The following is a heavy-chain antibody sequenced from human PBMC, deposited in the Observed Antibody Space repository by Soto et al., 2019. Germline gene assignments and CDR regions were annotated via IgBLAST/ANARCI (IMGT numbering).Heavy chain of an antibody. CDR3: AKNGQPLYYYYGMDV. Sequence: QGQLVQSGPEVKKPGASVKVSCKTSGYTFSRYGISWVRQAPGQGLEWMGWISGYNGDTNYAQKVQGRVTMTIDTTKYTAYMELRGLTSDDTAIYYCAKNGQPLYYYYGMDVWGQGTTVTVSS. J-gene: IGHJ6*02. CDR1: GYTFSRYG. V-gene: IGHV1-18*01. D-gene: IGHD2-8*01. CDR2: ISGYNGDT.